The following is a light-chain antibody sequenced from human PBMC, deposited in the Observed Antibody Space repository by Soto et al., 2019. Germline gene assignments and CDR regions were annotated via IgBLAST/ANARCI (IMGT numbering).Light chain of an antibody. CDR1: SGHSDYA. CDR3: QAWGTGGV. J-gene: IGLJ3*02. CDR2: VTSDGSH. V-gene: IGLV4-69*01. Sequence: QSVLTQSPSASASPGASVKLTCTLSSGHSDYAIAWHQQQPEKGPRYLMKVTSDGSHTKGDGIPDRFSGSSSGADRYLTISSLWSDDDADYYCQAWGTGGVFGGGTKVTVL.